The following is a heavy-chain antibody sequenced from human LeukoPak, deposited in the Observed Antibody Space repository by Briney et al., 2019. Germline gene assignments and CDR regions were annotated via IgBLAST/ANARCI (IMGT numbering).Heavy chain of an antibody. D-gene: IGHD2-2*01. CDR2: ISSSSSYI. Sequence: GGSLRLSCAASGFAFSSYSMNWVRQAPGKGLEWVSSISSSSSYIYYADSVKGRFAISRDNAKNSLYLQMNSLRAEDTAVYYCARDRDPQLPFDYWGQGTLVTVSS. V-gene: IGHV3-21*01. CDR3: ARDRDPQLPFDY. J-gene: IGHJ4*02. CDR1: GFAFSSYS.